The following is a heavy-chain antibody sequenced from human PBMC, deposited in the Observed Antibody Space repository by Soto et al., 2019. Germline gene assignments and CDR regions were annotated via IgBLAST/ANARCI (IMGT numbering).Heavy chain of an antibody. CDR2: IYYSGST. CDR3: ARDGGDEDGIAAAGKFDY. Sequence: SETLSLTCTVSGGSISSYYWSWIRQPPGKGLEWIGYIYYSGSTNYNPSLKSRVTISVDTSKNQFSLKLSSVTAADTAVYYCARDGGDEDGIAAAGKFDYWGQGTLVTVSS. J-gene: IGHJ4*02. D-gene: IGHD6-13*01. CDR1: GGSISSYY. V-gene: IGHV4-59*12.